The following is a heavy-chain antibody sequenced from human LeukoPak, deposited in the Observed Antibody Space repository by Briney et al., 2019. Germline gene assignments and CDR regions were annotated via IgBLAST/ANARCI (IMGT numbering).Heavy chain of an antibody. V-gene: IGHV1-46*01. CDR3: ARDRGGSGYPLGDY. CDR1: GYTFTSYY. Sequence: ASVKVSCKASGYTFTSYYIHWVRQAPGQGLEWMGIISPSGYSTTYAQKFQGRVTMTRDTSTSTVYMELSSLRSEDTAVYYCARDRGGSGYPLGDYWGQGTLVTVSS. CDR2: ISPSGYST. D-gene: IGHD3-22*01. J-gene: IGHJ4*02.